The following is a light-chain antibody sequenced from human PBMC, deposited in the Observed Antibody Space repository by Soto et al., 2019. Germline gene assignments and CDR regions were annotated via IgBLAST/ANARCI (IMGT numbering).Light chain of an antibody. Sequence: QSVLTQPASVSGSPGQSITISCTGTSSDVGAYIYVSWYQQHPGKVPKLIIYNVSNRPSGVSNRFSGSKSGNTASLTISGLQAEDEADYYCSSYSSGDSFYFGTVTKLTVL. J-gene: IGLJ1*01. CDR1: SSDVGAYIY. CDR2: NVS. CDR3: SSYSSGDSFY. V-gene: IGLV2-14*01.